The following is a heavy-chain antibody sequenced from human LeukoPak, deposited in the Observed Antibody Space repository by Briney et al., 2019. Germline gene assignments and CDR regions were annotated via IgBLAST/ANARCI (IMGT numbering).Heavy chain of an antibody. V-gene: IGHV1-2*02. CDR3: ARVRYFDWLSGMDV. CDR1: GYTFTGYY. Sequence: ASVKVSCKASGYTFTGYYMHWVRQAPGQGLEWMGWINPNSGGTNYAQKFQGRVTMTRDTSISTAYMELSRLRSDDTAVYYCARVRYFDWLSGMDVWRQGTTVSVSS. D-gene: IGHD3-9*01. CDR2: INPNSGGT. J-gene: IGHJ6*02.